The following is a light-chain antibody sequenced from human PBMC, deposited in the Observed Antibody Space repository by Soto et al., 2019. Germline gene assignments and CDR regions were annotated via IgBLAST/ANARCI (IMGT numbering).Light chain of an antibody. J-gene: IGKJ1*01. CDR1: QSVSSRH. CDR3: QQYDSSPPGT. V-gene: IGKV3-20*01. Sequence: EIVLTQSPGTLSLSPGERATLSCRASQSVSSRHLAWYQKKPGQAPRLLIYGASSRATGIPDRFSGSGSGTDFTLTIRRLEPEDFAVYYCQQYDSSPPGTFGQGTKVDIK. CDR2: GAS.